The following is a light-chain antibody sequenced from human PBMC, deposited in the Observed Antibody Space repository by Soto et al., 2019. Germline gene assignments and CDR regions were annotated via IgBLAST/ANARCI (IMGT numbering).Light chain of an antibody. Sequence: EIVLTQSPGTLSLSPGERATLSCRASQSVSNNYLAWYQQKPGQAPRLLIYGASNRATGIPDRFSGSGSGTEFTLTISSLQSEDFALYYCQEYFQWPPGMFGPGTKVDIK. J-gene: IGKJ1*01. V-gene: IGKV3D-15*01. CDR1: QSVSNN. CDR2: GAS. CDR3: QEYFQWPPGM.